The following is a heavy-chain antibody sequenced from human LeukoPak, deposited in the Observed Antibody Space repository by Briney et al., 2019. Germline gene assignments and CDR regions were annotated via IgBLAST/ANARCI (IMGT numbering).Heavy chain of an antibody. CDR3: ARDLYPGY. J-gene: IGHJ4*02. V-gene: IGHV3-48*01. CDR1: GFTFDDYA. Sequence: GESLRLSCAASGFTFDDYAMHWVRQAPGKGLEWVSYISSSSSTIHYVDSVKGRFTISRDDAKNSLYLQMNNLRAEDTAVYYCARDLYPGYWGQGTLVTVSS. D-gene: IGHD3-16*01. CDR2: ISSSSSTI.